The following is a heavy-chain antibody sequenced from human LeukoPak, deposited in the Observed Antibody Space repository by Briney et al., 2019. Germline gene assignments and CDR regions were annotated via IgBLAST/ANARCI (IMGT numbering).Heavy chain of an antibody. V-gene: IGHV3-23*01. CDR2: ISGSGGST. Sequence: GGSLRLFCAASGFTFSRYAMSWVRQAPGKGLEWASAISGSGGSTYYADSVKGRFTISRDNSKNTLYLQMNSLRAEDTAAYYCAKDPNYYGSGSYFDYWGQGTLVTVSS. CDR1: GFTFSRYA. CDR3: AKDPNYYGSGSYFDY. D-gene: IGHD3-10*01. J-gene: IGHJ4*02.